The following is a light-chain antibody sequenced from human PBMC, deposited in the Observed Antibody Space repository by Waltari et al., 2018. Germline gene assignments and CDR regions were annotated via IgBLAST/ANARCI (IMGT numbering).Light chain of an antibody. CDR3: QQYYSTPFT. J-gene: IGKJ3*01. CDR2: WAS. V-gene: IGKV4-1*01. Sequence: DIVMTQSPDSLAWSLGDRAPINCKATQSVLYNSNNKNYLAWYQQKPGQPPKLLIYWASTRESGVPDRFSGSGSGTDFTLTISSLQAEDVAVYYCQQYYSTPFTFGPGTKVDIK. CDR1: QSVLYNSNNKNY.